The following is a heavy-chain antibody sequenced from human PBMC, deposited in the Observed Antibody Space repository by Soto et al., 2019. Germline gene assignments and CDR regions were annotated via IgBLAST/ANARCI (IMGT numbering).Heavy chain of an antibody. J-gene: IGHJ4*02. V-gene: IGHV1-69*06. D-gene: IGHD6-13*01. CDR2: ITPMYGTT. CDR1: GGTFSSYA. CDR3: ATDKVNNIAAAGQFDY. Sequence: QVQLVQSGAELKKPGSSVTVSCKASGGTFSSYAISWVRQAPGHGLEWVGVITPMYGTTNFAHKFQGRVTISADKSTSKDSMELRSLRSEDKAVYYCATDKVNNIAAAGQFDYWGQGTLVTVSS.